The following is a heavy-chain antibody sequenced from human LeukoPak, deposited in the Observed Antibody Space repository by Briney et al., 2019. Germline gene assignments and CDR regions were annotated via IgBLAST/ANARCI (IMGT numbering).Heavy chain of an antibody. CDR3: ARRSDSGSDDGEDYFDY. V-gene: IGHV4-39*01. Sequence: SETLSLACTVSGGSINSSTFYWGWIRQPPGKGLEWIGSIYYDGSTYYNPSLKSRVTISVDTSKNQFSLKLTSVTAADTAVYFYARRSDSGSDDGEDYFDYWGQGTLVTVSS. D-gene: IGHD1-26*01. CDR1: GGSINSSTFY. CDR2: IYYDGST. J-gene: IGHJ4*02.